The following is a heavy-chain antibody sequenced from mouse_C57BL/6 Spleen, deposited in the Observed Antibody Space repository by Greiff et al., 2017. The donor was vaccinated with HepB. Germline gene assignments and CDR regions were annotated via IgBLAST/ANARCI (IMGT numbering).Heavy chain of an antibody. CDR1: GYTFTSYW. V-gene: IGHV1-64*01. J-gene: IGHJ3*01. CDR3: ATYYGSSPGWFAY. CDR2: IHPNSGST. Sequence: QVQLQQSGAELVKPGASVKLSCKASGYTFTSYWMHWVKQRPGQGLEWIGMIHPNSGSTNYNEKFKSKATLTVDKSSSTAYMQLSSLTSEDSAVYYCATYYGSSPGWFAYWGQGTLVTVSA. D-gene: IGHD1-1*01.